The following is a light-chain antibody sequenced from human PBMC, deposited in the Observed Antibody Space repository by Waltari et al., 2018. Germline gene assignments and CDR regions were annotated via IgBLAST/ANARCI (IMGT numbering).Light chain of an antibody. J-gene: IGKJ2*01. CDR3: QQYDAYPLT. Sequence: DIEMTQSPATLSASVGDRVTITCRASQRVSVWLAWYQQKPGKAPNLLVYKASILHVGFPSRFSATGSGTEFTLTIDSLHPADSATYYCQQYDAYPLTFGQGTKLEIK. V-gene: IGKV1-5*03. CDR1: QRVSVW. CDR2: KAS.